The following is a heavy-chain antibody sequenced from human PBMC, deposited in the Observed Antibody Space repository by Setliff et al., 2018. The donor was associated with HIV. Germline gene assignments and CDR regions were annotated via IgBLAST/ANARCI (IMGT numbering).Heavy chain of an antibody. D-gene: IGHD3-3*01. J-gene: IGHJ5*02. CDR1: GASITRGGDF. CDR3: ARPLLRFLEWPPSWFDP. Sequence: SETLSLTCSVSGASITRGGDFWSWIRQHPGKGLEWIGYIYYTGSTYYNPSLRSRVSISLDTSKNHFSLTLSSVTAADTAMYYCARPLLRFLEWPPSWFDPWGQGTLVTVSS. CDR2: IYYTGST. V-gene: IGHV4-31*03.